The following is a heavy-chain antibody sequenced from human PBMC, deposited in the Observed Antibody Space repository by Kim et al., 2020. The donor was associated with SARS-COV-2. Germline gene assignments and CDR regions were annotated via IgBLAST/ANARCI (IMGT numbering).Heavy chain of an antibody. CDR3: ARDRGITIFGVVIVDAFDI. Sequence: SETLSLTCTVSGGSISSGGYYWSRIRQHPGKGLEWIGYIYYSGSTYYNPSLKSRVTISVDTSKNQFSLKLSSVTAADTAVYYCARDRGITIFGVVIVDAFDIWGQGTMVTVSS. CDR1: GGSISSGGYY. V-gene: IGHV4-31*03. J-gene: IGHJ3*02. CDR2: IYYSGST. D-gene: IGHD3-3*01.